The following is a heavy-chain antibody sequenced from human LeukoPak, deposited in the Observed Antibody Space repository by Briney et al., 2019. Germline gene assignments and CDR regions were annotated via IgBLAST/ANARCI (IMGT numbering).Heavy chain of an antibody. CDR1: GYTFTSYY. D-gene: IGHD2-21*02. CDR3: ARAYCGGDCYHRGIDY. V-gene: IGHV1-46*01. J-gene: IGHJ4*02. Sequence: ASVKVSCKASGYTFTSYYMHWVRQAPGQGLEWMGIIKPSGGSTSYAQKFQGRVTMTRDTSTSTVYMELSSLRSEDTAVYYCARAYCGGDCYHRGIDYWGQGTLVTVSS. CDR2: IKPSGGST.